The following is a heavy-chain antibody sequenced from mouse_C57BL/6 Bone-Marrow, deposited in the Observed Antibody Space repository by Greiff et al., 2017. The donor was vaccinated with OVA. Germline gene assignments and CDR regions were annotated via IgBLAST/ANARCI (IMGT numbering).Heavy chain of an antibody. Sequence: EVKLMESGGGLVQPGGSLKLSCAASGFTFSDYYMYWVRQTPEKRLEWVAYISNGGGSTYYPDTVKGRFTISRDNAKNTLYLQMSRLKSEDTAMXYCARHGITTGFDYWGQGTTLTVSS. J-gene: IGHJ2*01. D-gene: IGHD2-4*01. CDR2: ISNGGGST. CDR1: GFTFSDYY. CDR3: ARHGITTGFDY. V-gene: IGHV5-12*01.